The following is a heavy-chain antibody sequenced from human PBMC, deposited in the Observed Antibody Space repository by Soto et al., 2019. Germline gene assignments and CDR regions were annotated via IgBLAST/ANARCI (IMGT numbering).Heavy chain of an antibody. CDR1: GYTFTSYG. D-gene: IGHD3-22*01. CDR2: ISAYNGNT. CDR3: AREYRSGYYPDY. V-gene: IGHV1-18*04. J-gene: IGHJ4*02. Sequence: QVQLVQSGAEVKKPGASVKVSCKASGYTFTSYGISWVRQAPGQGLEWMGWISAYNGNTNYAQKLQGRVTMTTDTSTSTAYMQLSPMRSDYKAVYYCAREYRSGYYPDYWGQGTLVTDSS.